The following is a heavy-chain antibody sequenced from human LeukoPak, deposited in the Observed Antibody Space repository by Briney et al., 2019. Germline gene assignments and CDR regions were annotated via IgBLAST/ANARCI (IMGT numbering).Heavy chain of an antibody. V-gene: IGHV4-38-2*02. CDR3: ARGAEYYAIWRGYAGYSDY. CDR1: GYPISNGYY. J-gene: IGHJ4*02. D-gene: IGHD3-3*01. CDR2: NYHRGST. Sequence: SETLPLTCSVSGYPISNGYYGDWIRQPPGKELEWVGSNYHRGSTYYNPSLRSRVTISLDRSKKKFSLKLTSVTAADTAVYFCARGAEYYAIWRGYAGYSDYWGKGISVTVSS.